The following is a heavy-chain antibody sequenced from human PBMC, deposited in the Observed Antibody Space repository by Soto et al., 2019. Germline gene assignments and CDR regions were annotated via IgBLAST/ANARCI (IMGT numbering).Heavy chain of an antibody. V-gene: IGHV3-53*01. CDR1: GFSVSTNY. Sequence: LRLSCAASGFSVSTNYMTWVRQAPGKGLEWVSLIYVDDNTHYANSVKGRFTISRDNSNNTLYLSMTSLRPDDTAVFYCARSRNGAVPDSINFWGQGTLVTVSS. J-gene: IGHJ4*02. CDR3: ARSRNGAVPDSINF. CDR2: IYVDDNT. D-gene: IGHD2-8*01.